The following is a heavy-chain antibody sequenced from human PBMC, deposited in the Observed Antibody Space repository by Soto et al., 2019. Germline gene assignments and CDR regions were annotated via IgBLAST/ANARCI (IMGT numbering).Heavy chain of an antibody. CDR1: GGSISSYY. J-gene: IGHJ4*02. Sequence: SSETLSLTCTVSGGSISSYYWSWIRQPPGKGLEWIGYIYYSGSTNYNPSLKSRVTISADTSKNQFSLKLSSVTAADAAVYYCARTDGSSWYRYYFDYWGQGTLVTVSS. V-gene: IGHV4-59*01. CDR2: IYYSGST. CDR3: ARTDGSSWYRYYFDY. D-gene: IGHD6-13*01.